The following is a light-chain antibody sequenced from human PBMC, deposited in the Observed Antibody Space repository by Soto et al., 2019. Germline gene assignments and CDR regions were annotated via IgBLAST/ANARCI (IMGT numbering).Light chain of an antibody. CDR3: SSYRTGSVVL. CDR1: SSDVGGYNY. J-gene: IGLJ3*02. CDR2: GVN. V-gene: IGLV2-14*01. Sequence: QSALTQPASVSGSPGQSVTISCTGTSSDVGGYNYVSWYQQHPGKAPKLVIYGVNYRPSGVSARFSGSKFQNMASLTISGLQAEDEADYYCSSYRTGSVVLFGGGTKLTVL.